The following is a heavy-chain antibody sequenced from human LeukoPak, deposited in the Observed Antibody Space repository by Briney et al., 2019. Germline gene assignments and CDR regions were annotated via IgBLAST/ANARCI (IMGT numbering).Heavy chain of an antibody. CDR3: ARDGRFIVADYYYGMDV. CDR1: GYTFTSYA. D-gene: IGHD1-26*01. J-gene: IGHJ6*02. CDR2: INAGNGNT. Sequence: ASVKVSCKASGYTFTSYAMHWVRQAPGQRLEWMGWINAGNGNTKYSQKFQGRVTITRDTSASTAYMELSSLRSEDTAVYYCARDGRFIVADYYYGMDVWGQGTTVTVSS. V-gene: IGHV1-3*01.